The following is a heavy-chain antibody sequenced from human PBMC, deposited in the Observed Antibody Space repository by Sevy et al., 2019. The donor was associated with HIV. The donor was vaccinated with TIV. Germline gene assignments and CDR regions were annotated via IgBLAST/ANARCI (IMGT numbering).Heavy chain of an antibody. V-gene: IGHV3-33*01. D-gene: IGHD2-21*02. J-gene: IGHJ4*02. CDR2: IWYDGSNK. CDR3: ARDLRYCGGDCSRFDY. Sequence: GGSLRLSCAASGFTFSSYGMHWVRQAPGKGLEWVAVIWYDGSNKYYADSVKGRFTISRDNSKNTLYLQMNSLRAEETAVYYCARDLRYCGGDCSRFDYWGQGTLVTVSS. CDR1: GFTFSSYG.